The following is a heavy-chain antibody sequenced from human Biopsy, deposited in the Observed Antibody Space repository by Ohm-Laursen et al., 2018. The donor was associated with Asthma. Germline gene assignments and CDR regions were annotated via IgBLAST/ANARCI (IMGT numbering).Heavy chain of an antibody. CDR3: ARITSANYYYGMDV. Sequence: SETLSLTCSLSSGSGGYMRSGNYYWGWIRQPPGKGLEWIGSIYYRGTTHYNPSLTSRVTISLDRSKNQFSLKLTSVTAADTAVYYCARITSANYYYGMDVWGQGTTVTVSS. J-gene: IGHJ6*02. D-gene: IGHD1-20*01. CDR1: SGSGGYMRSGNYY. V-gene: IGHV4-39*07. CDR2: IYYRGTT.